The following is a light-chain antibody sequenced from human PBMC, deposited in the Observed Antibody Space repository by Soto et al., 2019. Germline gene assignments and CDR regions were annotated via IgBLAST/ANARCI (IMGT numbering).Light chain of an antibody. CDR3: QQYNNWPRT. CDR2: GAS. V-gene: IGKV3-15*01. CDR1: QSVSSN. Sequence: IVMTQSPATLSVSAGERATLSCRASQSVSSNLAWYQQKPGQAPRLLIYGASTRATGIPARFSGSGSGTEFTLTISSLQSEDFAVYYCQQYNNWPRTFGQGTNVDIK. J-gene: IGKJ1*01.